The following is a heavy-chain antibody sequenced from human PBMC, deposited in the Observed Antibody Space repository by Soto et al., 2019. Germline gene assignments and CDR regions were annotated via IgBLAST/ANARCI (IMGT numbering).Heavy chain of an antibody. CDR1: GFTFSSYS. D-gene: IGHD2-15*01. CDR3: ARDTGYCSGGSCYSRAYYYYGMDV. CDR2: ISSSSSTI. J-gene: IGHJ6*02. Sequence: EVQLVESGGGLVQPGGSLRLSCAASGFTFSSYSMNWVRQAPGQGLEWVSYISSSSSTIYYADSVKGRFTISRDNAKNSLYLQMNSLRDEDTAVYYCARDTGYCSGGSCYSRAYYYYGMDVWGQGTTVTVSS. V-gene: IGHV3-48*02.